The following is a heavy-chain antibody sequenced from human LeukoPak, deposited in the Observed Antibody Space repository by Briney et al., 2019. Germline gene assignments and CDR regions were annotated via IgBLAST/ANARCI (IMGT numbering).Heavy chain of an antibody. CDR2: IYTSGST. CDR1: GGPISSYY. V-gene: IGHV4-4*07. D-gene: IGHD5-12*01. Sequence: SETLSLTCTVSGGPISSYYWSWIRQPAGKGLEWIGRIYTSGSTNYNPSLKSRVTISVDTSKNQFSLKLSSVTAADTAVYYCARLRGYSGFDAFDIWGQGTMVTVSS. J-gene: IGHJ3*02. CDR3: ARLRGYSGFDAFDI.